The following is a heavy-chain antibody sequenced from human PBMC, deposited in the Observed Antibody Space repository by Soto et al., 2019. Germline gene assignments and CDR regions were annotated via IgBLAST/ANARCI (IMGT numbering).Heavy chain of an antibody. CDR3: ARYNSYAIDY. J-gene: IGHJ4*02. CDR2: IHYSGTT. CDR1: GTSISSYY. V-gene: IGHV4-59*01. D-gene: IGHD2-8*01. Sequence: VQLQESGPGLVKPSETLSLTCTVSGTSISSYYWSWIRQPPGKGLEWIANIHYSGTTNYNPSLASPVTLSVATSKNQFSLKMTSVTAADRAMYFCARYNSYAIDYWGRGTLVTVSS.